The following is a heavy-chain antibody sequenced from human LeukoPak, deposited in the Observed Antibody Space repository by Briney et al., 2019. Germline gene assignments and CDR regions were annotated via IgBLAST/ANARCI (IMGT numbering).Heavy chain of an antibody. V-gene: IGHV3-74*01. D-gene: IGHD6-13*01. Sequence: PGGSLRLSCSASGFTFSSYAMYWVRQAPGKGLVWVSRINSDGSSTSYADSVKGRFTISRDNAKNTLYLQMNSLRAEDTAVYYCARDSPSYSSSWYFDYWGQGTLVTVSS. CDR2: INSDGSST. CDR1: GFTFSSYA. J-gene: IGHJ4*02. CDR3: ARDSPSYSSSWYFDY.